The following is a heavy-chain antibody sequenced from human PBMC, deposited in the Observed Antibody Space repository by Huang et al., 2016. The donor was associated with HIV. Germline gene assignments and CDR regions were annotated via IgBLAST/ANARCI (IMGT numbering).Heavy chain of an antibody. J-gene: IGHJ5*02. CDR3: ASQPGP. CDR2: IKQYGSGT. CDR1: GFTFSNYG. Sequence: EVQLVESGGGLVQPGGSLRLSCAASGFTFSNYGMSWVRQAPGKGLECVANIKQYGSGTDYVDSVKGRFTISRYNAKNSLYLQMNSLRAEDTAVYYCASQPGPWGQGTLVTVSS. V-gene: IGHV3-7*01.